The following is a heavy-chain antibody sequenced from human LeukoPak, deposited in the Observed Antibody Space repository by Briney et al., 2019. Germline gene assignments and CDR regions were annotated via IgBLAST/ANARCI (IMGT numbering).Heavy chain of an antibody. J-gene: IGHJ4*02. CDR3: ARNPGIVVVPAATPGGYFDY. CDR1: GFTFSSYS. CDR2: ISSSSSYI. V-gene: IGHV3-21*01. D-gene: IGHD2-2*01. Sequence: GGSLRLSCAASGFTFSSYSMNWVRQAPGKGLEWVSSISSSSSYIYYADSAKGRFTISRDNAKNSLYLQMNSLRAEDTAVYYCARNPGIVVVPAATPGGYFDYWGQGTLVTVSS.